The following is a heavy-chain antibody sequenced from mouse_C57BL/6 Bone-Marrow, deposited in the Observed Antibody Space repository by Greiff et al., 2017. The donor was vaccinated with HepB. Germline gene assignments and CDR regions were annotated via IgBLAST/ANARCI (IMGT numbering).Heavy chain of an antibody. Sequence: VKVVESGPGLVAPSQSLSITCTVSGFSFTSYGVDWVRQPPGKGLEWLGVIWGGGSTNYNSALMSRLSISKDNSKSQVFLKMNSLQTDDTAMYYCAIYYYGSSYGAMDYWGQGTSVTVSS. CDR3: AIYYYGSSYGAMDY. CDR2: IWGGGST. CDR1: GFSFTSYG. D-gene: IGHD1-1*01. J-gene: IGHJ4*01. V-gene: IGHV2-9*01.